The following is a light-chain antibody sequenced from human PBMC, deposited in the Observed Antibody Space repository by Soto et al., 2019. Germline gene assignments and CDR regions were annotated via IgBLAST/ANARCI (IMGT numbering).Light chain of an antibody. V-gene: IGLV4-60*02. CDR2: LESSGSY. Sequence: QPVLTQSSSASASLGSSVKLTCTLSSGHSNYIIAWHHQQPGKAPRYLMKLESSGSYNKGSGVPDRFSGSSSGADRYLSISNLQFEDEADYYCETWDIKGVFGGGTKLTVL. J-gene: IGLJ2*01. CDR3: ETWDIKGV. CDR1: SGHSNYI.